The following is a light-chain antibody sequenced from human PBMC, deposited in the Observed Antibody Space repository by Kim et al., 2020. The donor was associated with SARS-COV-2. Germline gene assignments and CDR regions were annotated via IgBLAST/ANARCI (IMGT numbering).Light chain of an antibody. CDR1: SSNIGRNT. V-gene: IGLV1-44*01. Sequence: GRGVTISCSGSSSNIGRNTVNWYQQLPGTAPKLLIYSNHQRPSGVPDRFSGSKSGTSASLAISGLQSEDEADYYCAAWDDSLNGWVFGGGTQLTVL. J-gene: IGLJ3*02. CDR2: SNH. CDR3: AAWDDSLNGWV.